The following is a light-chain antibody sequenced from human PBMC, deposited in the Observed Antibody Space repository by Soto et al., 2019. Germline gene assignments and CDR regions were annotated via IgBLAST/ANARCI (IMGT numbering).Light chain of an antibody. J-gene: IGKJ2*02. CDR1: QSVSSSY. Sequence: EIVLTQSPGPLSLSPGERATLSCRASQSVSSSYLAWYQQKPGQAPRLLIYGASNRATGIPDRFSGSGSGTEFTLTISRLEPEDFAVYYCQQYGSSPPCTFGQGTKLEIK. CDR3: QQYGSSPPCT. CDR2: GAS. V-gene: IGKV3-20*01.